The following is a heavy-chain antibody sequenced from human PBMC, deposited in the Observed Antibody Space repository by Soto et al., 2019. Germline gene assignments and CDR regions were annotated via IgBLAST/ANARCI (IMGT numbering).Heavy chain of an antibody. D-gene: IGHD2-2*01. V-gene: IGHV4-30-4*01. CDR2: IYYIGST. J-gene: IGHJ5*02. CDR1: GGSISSGYYY. CDR3: ARVRRSTSCFFP. Sequence: SETLSLTCTVSGGSISSGYYYWSWIRQPPGKRLEWIGYIYYIGSTYYNPSLKSRVTISVDTSKNQFSLKLSSVTAADTAVYYCARVRRSTSCFFPWGQLTLVTVSS.